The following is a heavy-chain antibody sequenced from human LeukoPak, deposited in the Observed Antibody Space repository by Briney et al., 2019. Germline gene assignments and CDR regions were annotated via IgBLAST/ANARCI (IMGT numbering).Heavy chain of an antibody. CDR3: TRGGDDWYAFDI. Sequence: SETLSLTCTVSGGSISYYYWSWIRQPPGKGLERVGYIYYSGSTKYNPSLRSRVTISVDTSKNQFSLKLSSVTAADTAVYYCTRGGDDWYAFDICGQGRMVTVSS. V-gene: IGHV4-59*01. CDR2: IYYSGST. J-gene: IGHJ3*02. CDR1: GGSISYYY. D-gene: IGHD3-9*01.